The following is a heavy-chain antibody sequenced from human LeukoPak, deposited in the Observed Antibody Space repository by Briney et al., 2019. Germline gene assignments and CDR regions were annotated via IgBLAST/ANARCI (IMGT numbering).Heavy chain of an antibody. V-gene: IGHV3-23*01. Sequence: GGSLRLSCAASGFTFDIYAMTWVRQAPGKGPDWVSGISASANSTYYADSVKGRFIISRDNSKNTLFLQMNSLRVDDMAVYYCARGPSCTSTSCYVIGALDIWGLGTTVTVSS. CDR1: GFTFDIYA. D-gene: IGHD2-2*01. J-gene: IGHJ3*02. CDR3: ARGPSCTSTSCYVIGALDI. CDR2: ISASANST.